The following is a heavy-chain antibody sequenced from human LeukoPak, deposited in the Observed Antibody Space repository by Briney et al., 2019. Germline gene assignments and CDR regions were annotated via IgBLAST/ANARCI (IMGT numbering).Heavy chain of an antibody. CDR1: GYSFTSYW. Sequence: GESLKISCKGSGYSFTSYWIGWVRQMHGKGLEWMGIIYPGDSDTRYSPSFQGQVTISADRSISTAYLQWSSLKASDTAMYYCARPGYGSGSYSVLDAFDIWGQGTMVTVSS. J-gene: IGHJ3*02. CDR2: IYPGDSDT. D-gene: IGHD3-10*01. CDR3: ARPGYGSGSYSVLDAFDI. V-gene: IGHV5-51*01.